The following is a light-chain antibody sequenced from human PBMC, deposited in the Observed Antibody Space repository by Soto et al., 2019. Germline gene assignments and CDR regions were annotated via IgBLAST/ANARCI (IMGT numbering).Light chain of an antibody. V-gene: IGKV1-5*03. CDR3: QQYNSFSWT. CDR1: QSISSW. J-gene: IGKJ1*01. CDR2: KAS. Sequence: DIQMTQSPSTLSACVGDRVTITCRASQSISSWLAWYQQKPGKAPKLLIYKASSLESGVPSRFSGSGSGTEFTLTISSLQPDDFATYYCQQYNSFSWTFG.